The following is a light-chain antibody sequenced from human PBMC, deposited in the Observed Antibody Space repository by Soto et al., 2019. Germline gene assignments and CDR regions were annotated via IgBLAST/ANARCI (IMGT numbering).Light chain of an antibody. Sequence: QSALTQPASVSGSPGQSITISCTGTSTDIGAYNYVSWYQQHPGKAPKLLIYEVTNRPSGVSNRFYGSKSGNTASLTISGLQAEDEANYYCNSYTTISNRVFGTGTKVTVL. CDR1: STDIGAYNY. CDR2: EVT. CDR3: NSYTTISNRV. V-gene: IGLV2-14*01. J-gene: IGLJ1*01.